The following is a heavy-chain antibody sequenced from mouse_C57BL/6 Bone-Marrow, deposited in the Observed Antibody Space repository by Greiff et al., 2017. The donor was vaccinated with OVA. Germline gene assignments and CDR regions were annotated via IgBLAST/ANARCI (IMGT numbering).Heavy chain of an antibody. CDR3: ARHEDGYYASYFDY. Sequence: VKLQESGPELVKPGASVKISCKASGYAFSSSWMNWVKQRPGKGLEWIGRIYPGDGDTNYNGKFKGKATLTADKSSSTAYMQLSSLTSEDSAVYFCARHEDGYYASYFDYWGHGTTLTVSS. D-gene: IGHD2-3*01. CDR2: IYPGDGDT. J-gene: IGHJ2*01. V-gene: IGHV1-82*01. CDR1: GYAFSSSW.